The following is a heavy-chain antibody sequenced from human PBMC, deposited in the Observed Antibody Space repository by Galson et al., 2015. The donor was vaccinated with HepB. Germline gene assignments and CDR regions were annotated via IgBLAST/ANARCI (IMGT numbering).Heavy chain of an antibody. Sequence: SLRLSCAASGFTFTDYYMSWIRHSPGRGLQWVTSINVISTYSTYAESVKGRFTISRDNAKKLIFLQMTGLSVDDTAIYYCAWALIARPVSYPRITRFDPWGQGTLVTVSS. J-gene: IGHJ5*02. CDR1: GFTFTDYY. CDR3: AWALIARPVSYPRITRFDP. D-gene: IGHD3-16*01. CDR2: INVISTYS. V-gene: IGHV3-11*03.